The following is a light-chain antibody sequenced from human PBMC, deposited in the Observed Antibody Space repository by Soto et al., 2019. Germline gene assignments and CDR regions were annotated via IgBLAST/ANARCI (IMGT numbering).Light chain of an antibody. Sequence: QSVLTQPRSVSESPGQSVTISCTGTSSDVGGYNYVSWYQQHPGKAPKLMIYDVSKRPSGVPDRFSGSKSGNTASLTISGLQAEDEADYYCCSYAGSYTYVFGTGTKV. J-gene: IGLJ1*01. V-gene: IGLV2-11*01. CDR2: DVS. CDR1: SSDVGGYNY. CDR3: CSYAGSYTYV.